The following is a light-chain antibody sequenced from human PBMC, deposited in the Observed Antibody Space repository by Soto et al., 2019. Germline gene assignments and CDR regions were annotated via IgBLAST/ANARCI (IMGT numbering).Light chain of an antibody. Sequence: MMMTQSPATLSVSPGERVTLSCRNSHSVISHVAWYQRTPGQATRILLDGASTRATGIPGRFGGSGCRTEFTLIISSVQSEDFVVDYCQQRSDSITFGPGTRLEIK. V-gene: IGKV3-15*01. CDR1: HSVISH. CDR3: QQRSDSIT. CDR2: GAS. J-gene: IGKJ5*01.